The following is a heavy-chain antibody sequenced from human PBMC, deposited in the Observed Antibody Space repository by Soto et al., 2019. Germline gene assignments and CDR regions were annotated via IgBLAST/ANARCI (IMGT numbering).Heavy chain of an antibody. V-gene: IGHV3-48*02. J-gene: IGHJ4*02. CDR3: ARDNEGADY. D-gene: IGHD2-8*01. CDR2: ITRSGTI. CDR1: GFTFSNFG. Sequence: EVQLVESGGGLVQPGGSLRLSCAASGFTFSNFGMNWVRQAPGKGLEWISFITRSGTIYYADSVRGRFTISRDNAKNSLYLQMNSLRDEDTAVYYCARDNEGADYWGQGTLVTASS.